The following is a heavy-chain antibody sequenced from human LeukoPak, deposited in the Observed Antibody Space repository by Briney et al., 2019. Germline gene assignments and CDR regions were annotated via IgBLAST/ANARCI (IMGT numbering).Heavy chain of an antibody. CDR2: IKQDGSAK. D-gene: IGHD7-27*01. V-gene: IGHV3-7*02. CDR3: GGASLGY. CDR1: GFTFSTYW. J-gene: IGHJ4*02. Sequence: PGGSLTLSCAASGFTFSTYWMAWVRQAPGKGLEGVANIKQDGSAKYYVDSVKGRFTISRDNAKNSLFLLMSSLRVEDTAVYYCGGASLGYWGQGTLVTVSS.